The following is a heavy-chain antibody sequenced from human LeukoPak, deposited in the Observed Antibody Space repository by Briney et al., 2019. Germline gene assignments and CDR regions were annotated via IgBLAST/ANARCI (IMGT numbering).Heavy chain of an antibody. V-gene: IGHV3-11*04. CDR1: GFTFSDYY. D-gene: IGHD6-13*01. J-gene: IGHJ3*02. CDR3: ARRYWDSSSWYFLNAFDI. CDR2: ISSSGSTI. Sequence: GGSLRLSCAASGFTFSDYYMSWIRQAPGKGLEWVSYISSSGSTIYYADSVKGRFTISRDNAKNSLYLQMNSLRAEDTAVYYCARRYWDSSSWYFLNAFDIWGQGTMVTVSS.